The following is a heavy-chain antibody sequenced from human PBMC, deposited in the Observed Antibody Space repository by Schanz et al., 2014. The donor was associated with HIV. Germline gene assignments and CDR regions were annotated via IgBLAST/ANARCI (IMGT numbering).Heavy chain of an antibody. CDR2: INHSGIP. CDR1: GSSFNDYY. D-gene: IGHD3-16*01. CDR3: ARDGGRRGGERQLFGY. V-gene: IGHV4-34*01. Sequence: QVRLPQWGAGLLKPSETLSLTCAVYGSSFNDYYWGWIRQAPGKGPEWIGEINHSGIPNYNPSLESGVSILVDPSKNQSSLKLSFVTAADTAVYYCARDGGRRGGERQLFGYWGQGTLVTVSS. J-gene: IGHJ4*02.